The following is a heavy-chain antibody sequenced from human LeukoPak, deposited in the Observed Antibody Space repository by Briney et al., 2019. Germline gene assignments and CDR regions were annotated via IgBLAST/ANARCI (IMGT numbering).Heavy chain of an antibody. CDR3: AITGSYYYYGMDV. J-gene: IGHJ6*04. CDR1: GFTFSSYA. Sequence: PGGSLRPSCAASGFTFSSYAMSWVRQAPGKGLEWVAAVSGSGGSTYYADSVKGGFTISRDNSKNTLYLQMNSLRAEDTAVYYCAITGSYYYYGMDVWGKGTTVTVSS. D-gene: IGHD3-10*01. V-gene: IGHV3-23*01. CDR2: VSGSGGST.